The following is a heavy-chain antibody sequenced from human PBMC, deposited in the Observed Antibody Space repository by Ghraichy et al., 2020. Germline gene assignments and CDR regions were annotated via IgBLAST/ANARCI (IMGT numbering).Heavy chain of an antibody. CDR1: GFSLSTSGVA. V-gene: IGHV2-5*02. CDR3: AHRRLEPEGVGFDY. J-gene: IGHJ4*02. D-gene: IGHD2-15*01. CDR2: IYWDDDK. Sequence: SGPTLVKPTQTLTLTCTFSGFSLSTSGVAVGWIRQPPGKALEWLALIYWDDDKRYSPSLKRRLTITKDTSKKQVVLTMTNMDPVDTATYYCAHRRLEPEGVGFDYWGQGTLVTVSS.